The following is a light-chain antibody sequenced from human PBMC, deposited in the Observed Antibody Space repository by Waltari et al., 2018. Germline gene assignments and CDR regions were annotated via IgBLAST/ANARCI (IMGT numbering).Light chain of an antibody. V-gene: IGKV3-20*01. J-gene: IGKJ1*01. CDR3: QKYGTLPAT. Sequence: SCRASQSVSRTLAWDQQKPGQAPRLLIYDSSTRATGSPDMFSGSGSGTDFSLTISRLEPEDVAVYYCQKYGTLPATFGQGTKVEIK. CDR2: DSS. CDR1: QSVSRT.